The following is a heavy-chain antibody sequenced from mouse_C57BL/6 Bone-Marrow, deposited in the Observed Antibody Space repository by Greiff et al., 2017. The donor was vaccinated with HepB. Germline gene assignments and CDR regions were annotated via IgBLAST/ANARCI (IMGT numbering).Heavy chain of an antibody. CDR1: GYAFSSYW. J-gene: IGHJ4*01. Sequence: QVQLQQSGAELVKPGASVKISCKASGYAFSSYWMNWVKQRPGKGLEWIGQIYPGDGDTNYNGKFKGKATLTADKSSSTAYMQLSSLTSEDSAVYFWARVVVARAMDYWGQGTSVTVSS. D-gene: IGHD1-1*01. CDR3: ARVVVARAMDY. CDR2: IYPGDGDT. V-gene: IGHV1-80*01.